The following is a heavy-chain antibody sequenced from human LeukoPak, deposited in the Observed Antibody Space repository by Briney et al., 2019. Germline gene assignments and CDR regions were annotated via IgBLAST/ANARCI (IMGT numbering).Heavy chain of an antibody. CDR2: SYTSGST. V-gene: IGHV4-4*07. Sequence: PSETLSLTCTVSGGSISSYYWSWIRQPAGKGLEWIGRSYTSGSTNYNPSLKSRVTMSVDTSKNQFSLKLSSVTAADTAVYYCARAGYSSGWSTTYYYYYMDVWGKGTTVTVSS. CDR1: GGSISSYY. J-gene: IGHJ6*03. D-gene: IGHD6-19*01. CDR3: ARAGYSSGWSTTYYYYYMDV.